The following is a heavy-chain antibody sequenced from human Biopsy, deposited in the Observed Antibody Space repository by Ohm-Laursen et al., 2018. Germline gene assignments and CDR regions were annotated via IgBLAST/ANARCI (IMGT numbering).Heavy chain of an antibody. J-gene: IGHJ4*02. CDR3: ARNTGRYGDLYYFDY. CDR2: INPSGSTT. CDR1: GYSFTSYY. Sequence: ASVKVSCKASGYSFTSYYMHWVRQAPGQGLEWMGMINPSGSTTSYPQIFQGRVTMTRDTSKSTVYMELSSLRSADTAVYFYARNTGRYGDLYYFDYWGQGTLVTVSS. D-gene: IGHD4-17*01. V-gene: IGHV1-46*01.